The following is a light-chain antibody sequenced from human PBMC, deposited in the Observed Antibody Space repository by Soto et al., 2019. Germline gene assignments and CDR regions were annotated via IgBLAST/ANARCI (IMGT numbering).Light chain of an antibody. CDR1: QSINSKS. J-gene: IGKJ3*01. Sequence: EIVLTQSPGTLSLSPGEGVTVSCRVSQSINSKSLVWYQRKFGQAPRLLIYNTSSRATGIPDRFSGSGSGTDFTLSISRLEPEDFAVYYYQHYGGSFIFGPGTKVDFK. CDR2: NTS. CDR3: QHYGGSFI. V-gene: IGKV3-20*01.